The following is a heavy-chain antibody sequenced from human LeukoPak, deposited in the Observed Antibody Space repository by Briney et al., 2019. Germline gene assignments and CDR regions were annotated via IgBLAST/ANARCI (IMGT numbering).Heavy chain of an antibody. CDR2: INPNSGGT. CDR1: GYTFTGYY. V-gene: IGHV1-2*02. Sequence: ASVKVSCKASGYTFTGYYMHWVRQAPGQGLEWMGWINPNSGGTNYAQKFQGRVTMTRDTSISTAYMELSRLRSDDTAVYYCARGRTDSEGSYFDYWGQGTLVTVSS. CDR3: ARGRTDSEGSYFDY. D-gene: IGHD1-1*01. J-gene: IGHJ4*02.